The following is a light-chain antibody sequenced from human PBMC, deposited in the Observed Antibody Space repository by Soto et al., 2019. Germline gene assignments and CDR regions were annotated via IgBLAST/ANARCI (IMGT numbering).Light chain of an antibody. CDR1: QSVSSNF. Sequence: EIVLTQSPGTLSLSPGERATLSCRASQSVSSNFLAWYQQKPGQAPRLLIYGASSRATGIPDRFSGRGSGTDFTLTISRLEPEDFAVYYCLQYCSSPRTFGQGTKVEIK. CDR2: GAS. CDR3: LQYCSSPRT. J-gene: IGKJ1*01. V-gene: IGKV3-20*01.